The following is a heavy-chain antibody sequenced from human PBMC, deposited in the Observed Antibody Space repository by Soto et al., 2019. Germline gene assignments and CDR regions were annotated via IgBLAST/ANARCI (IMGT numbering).Heavy chain of an antibody. CDR3: ARERSGSRDY. CDR2: MNPNSGNT. D-gene: IGHD1-26*01. Sequence: QVKLVQSWAEVKKPGASVKVSCKASGYTFTSYDINWVRQATGQGLEWMGWMNPNSGNTGYAQKLQGRVTMTRNTSIRTADMGLSSLRSEDTAVYYCARERSGSRDYWGQGTLVTVSS. V-gene: IGHV1-8*01. CDR1: GYTFTSYD. J-gene: IGHJ4*02.